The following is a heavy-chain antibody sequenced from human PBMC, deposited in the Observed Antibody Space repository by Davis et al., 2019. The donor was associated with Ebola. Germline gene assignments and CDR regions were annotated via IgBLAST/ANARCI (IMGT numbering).Heavy chain of an antibody. CDR1: GFSVSSHY. D-gene: IGHD2/OR15-2a*01. Sequence: GGSLRLSCAASGFSVSSHYLSWVRQAPGKGLEWVAVTWYDGSNKYHVDSVKGRFTISRDNSKNTVSLQMNSLRAEDTAVYYCTKVLSSYLDFYYGMGVWGKGTTVTVSS. J-gene: IGHJ6*04. CDR3: TKVLSSYLDFYYGMGV. V-gene: IGHV3-33*06. CDR2: TWYDGSNK.